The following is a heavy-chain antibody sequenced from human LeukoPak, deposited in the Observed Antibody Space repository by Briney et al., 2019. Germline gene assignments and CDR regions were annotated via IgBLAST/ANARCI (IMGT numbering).Heavy chain of an antibody. V-gene: IGHV5-51*01. Sequence: GESLKISCKGSGYSFTSYWIGWVRQMPGKGLEWMGIIYPGDSDTRYSPSFQGQVTISADKSISTAYLQWSSLKASDTAMYYCATGYSNYDYYYYMDVWGKGTTVTVSS. J-gene: IGHJ6*03. D-gene: IGHD4-11*01. CDR1: GYSFTSYW. CDR2: IYPGDSDT. CDR3: ATGYSNYDYYYYMDV.